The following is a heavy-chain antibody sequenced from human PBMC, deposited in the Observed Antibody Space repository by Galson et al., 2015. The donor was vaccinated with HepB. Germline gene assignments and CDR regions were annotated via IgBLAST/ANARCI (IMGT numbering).Heavy chain of an antibody. CDR2: ISSSSSYI. J-gene: IGHJ5*02. V-gene: IGHV3-21*01. D-gene: IGHD1-26*01. CDR3: AREPPSGSYWGWFDP. CDR1: GFTFSSYS. Sequence: SLRLSCAASGFTFSSYSMNWVRQAPGKGLEWVSSISSSSSYIYYADSVKGRFTISRDNAKNSLYLQMNSLRAEDTAVYYCAREPPSGSYWGWFDPWGQGTLVTVSS.